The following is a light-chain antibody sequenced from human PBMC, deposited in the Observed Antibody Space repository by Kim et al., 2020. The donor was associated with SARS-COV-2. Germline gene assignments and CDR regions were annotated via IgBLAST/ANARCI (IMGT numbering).Light chain of an antibody. V-gene: IGKV3-15*01. CDR3: QQYNDLPPAYT. J-gene: IGKJ2*01. Sequence: EIVMTQSPATLSVSPGERATLSCRASQSVTNNLAWYQQKRGQAPRLLIYGASTRATGIPARFSGSGSGTEFTLTISSLQSEDFAVYYCQQYNDLPPAYTFGQGTKLEI. CDR2: GAS. CDR1: QSVTNN.